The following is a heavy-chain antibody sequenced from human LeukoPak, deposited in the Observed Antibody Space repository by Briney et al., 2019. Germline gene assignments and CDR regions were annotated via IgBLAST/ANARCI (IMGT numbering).Heavy chain of an antibody. CDR2: IYYSGST. D-gene: IGHD1-1*01. CDR3: ARHGTGFDY. J-gene: IGHJ4*02. Sequence: SETLSLTCTVSGGSISSYYWSWIRQPPGKGLEWIGYIYYSGSTNYNPSLKSRVTTSVDTSKNQFSLKLSSVTAADTAVYYCARHGTGFDYWGQGTLVTVSS. CDR1: GGSISSYY. V-gene: IGHV4-59*08.